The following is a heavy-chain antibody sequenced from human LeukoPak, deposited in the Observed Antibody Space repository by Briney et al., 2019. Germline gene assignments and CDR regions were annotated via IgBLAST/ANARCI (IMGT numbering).Heavy chain of an antibody. CDR2: IKSTVDGGTT. CDR3: TTGGNVMVAGTRAFDI. CDR1: GFTFNNDW. J-gene: IGHJ3*02. D-gene: IGHD6-19*01. Sequence: GGSLRLSCAASGFTFNNDWMNWVRQAPGKGLEWVGRIKSTVDGGTTDLAAPVKGRFTVPRDDSENTLYLQMNSLTTEDTAVYYCTTGGNVMVAGTRAFDIWGHGTTVIVS. V-gene: IGHV3-15*07.